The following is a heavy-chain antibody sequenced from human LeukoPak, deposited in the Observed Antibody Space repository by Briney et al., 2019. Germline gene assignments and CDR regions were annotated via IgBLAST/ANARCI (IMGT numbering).Heavy chain of an antibody. CDR2: TYYRSKWYN. Sequence: SQTLSLTCAISGDSVSSNSAAWNWIRQSPSRGLEWLGRTYYRSKWYNEYALFMQGRITINPDTSKNQFSLQLNSVTPEDTAVXXXXXXXTYSGRIFDFWGQGALVTVSS. D-gene: IGHD1-26*01. J-gene: IGHJ4*02. V-gene: IGHV6-1*01. CDR1: GDSVSSNSAA. CDR3: XXXXTYSGRIFDF.